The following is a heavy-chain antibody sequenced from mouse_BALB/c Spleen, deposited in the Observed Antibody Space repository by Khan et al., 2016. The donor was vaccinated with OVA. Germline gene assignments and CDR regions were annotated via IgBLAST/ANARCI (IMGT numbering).Heavy chain of an antibody. CDR1: GYTFTSYW. V-gene: IGHV1-87*01. CDR3: ARGGITTGYFDY. D-gene: IGHD1-1*01. J-gene: IGHJ2*01. CDR2: IYPGDGNS. Sequence: QVQLQQPGTELARPGASVKLSCKASGYTFTSYWMQWVKQRPGQGLEWIGAIYPGDGNSRYTQKFKDQATLTADKSSSTAYMQLSSLASEDSAVYYCARGGITTGYFDYWGQGTTLTVSS.